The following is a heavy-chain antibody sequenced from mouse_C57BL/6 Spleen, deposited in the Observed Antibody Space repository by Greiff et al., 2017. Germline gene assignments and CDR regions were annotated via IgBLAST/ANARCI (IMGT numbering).Heavy chain of an antibody. CDR3: AKGGWLLRGGFAY. Sequence: EVQLVESGGGLVKPGGSLKLSCAASGFTFSDYGMHWVRQAPEKGLEWVAYISSGSSTIYYADTVKGRFTISRDNAKTTLFLQMTSLRSEDTAMYYCAKGGWLLRGGFAYWGQGTLVTVSA. J-gene: IGHJ3*01. D-gene: IGHD2-3*01. V-gene: IGHV5-17*01. CDR2: ISSGSSTI. CDR1: GFTFSDYG.